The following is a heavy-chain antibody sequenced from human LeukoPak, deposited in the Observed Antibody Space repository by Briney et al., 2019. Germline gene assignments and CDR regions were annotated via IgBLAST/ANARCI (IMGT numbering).Heavy chain of an antibody. J-gene: IGHJ4*02. CDR2: ISSNGGST. CDR3: ARDGPLDYYGSGSYDY. D-gene: IGHD3-10*01. V-gene: IGHV3-64*01. Sequence: PGGSLRLSCAASGFTFSSYAMHWVRQAPGKGLEYVSAISSNGGSTYYANSVKGRFTISRDNSKNTLYLQMGSLRAEDMAVYYCARDGPLDYYGSGSYDYWGQGTLVTVSS. CDR1: GFTFSSYA.